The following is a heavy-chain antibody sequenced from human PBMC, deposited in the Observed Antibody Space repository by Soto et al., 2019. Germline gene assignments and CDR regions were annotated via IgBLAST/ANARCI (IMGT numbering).Heavy chain of an antibody. CDR3: AHDPDWNYSPGGENCFDP. J-gene: IGHJ5*02. D-gene: IGHD1-7*01. Sequence: QITLKESGPTLVKPTQTLTLTCTFSGLSLSTSGVGVGWIRQPPGKALEWLALIYWDDDKRYSPSLKSRLTITKDNSKNQVVLTMTNMDPVDTATYYGAHDPDWNYSPGGENCFDPWGQGTLVTVSA. CDR1: GLSLSTSGVG. CDR2: IYWDDDK. V-gene: IGHV2-5*02.